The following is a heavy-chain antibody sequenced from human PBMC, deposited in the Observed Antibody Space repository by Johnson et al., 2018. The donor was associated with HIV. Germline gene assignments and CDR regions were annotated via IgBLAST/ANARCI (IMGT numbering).Heavy chain of an antibody. J-gene: IGHJ3*02. CDR1: GFTFSNAW. Sequence: VHLVESGGGLVKPGGSLRLSCAASGFTFSNAWMSWVRQAPGKGVEWVGRIKSKTDGGTTDYAAPVKGRFTISRYDSKNTLYLQMNSLKTEDTAVYYCTTVTGGMCAFAIWGQGTMVTVSS. D-gene: IGHD3-16*01. V-gene: IGHV3-15*01. CDR3: TTVTGGMCAFAI. CDR2: IKSKTDGGTT.